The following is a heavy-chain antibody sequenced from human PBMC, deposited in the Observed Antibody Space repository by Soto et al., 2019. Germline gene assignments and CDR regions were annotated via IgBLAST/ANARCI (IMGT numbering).Heavy chain of an antibody. D-gene: IGHD3-9*01. CDR2: ISAFNHKA. J-gene: IGHJ4*02. CDR3: ARQHNDLWTDAPDFDY. V-gene: IGHV1-18*04. Sequence: QVQLVQSGGEVKKPGASVKVSCKASGYNSNNSGVTWVRQAPGQGHEWMGWISAFNHKANYAPNIQDRVTMTIDTPTNAAHMEMRSLRPDDTAVYYCARQHNDLWTDAPDFDYWGQGTLVTVSA. CDR1: GYNSNNSG.